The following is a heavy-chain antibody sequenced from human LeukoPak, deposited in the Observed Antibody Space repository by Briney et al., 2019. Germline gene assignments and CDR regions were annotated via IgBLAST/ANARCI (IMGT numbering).Heavy chain of an antibody. CDR2: IYYSGST. V-gene: IGHV4-30-4*01. J-gene: IGHJ5*02. CDR1: GGSISRGDYY. CDR3: ARGPTAGFDP. Sequence: PSETLSLTRTVSGGSISRGDYYWSWIRQPPGKGLEWIGYIYYSGSTYYNPSLKSRVTMSVDTAKNQFSLKLSSVTAADTAVYYCARGPTAGFDPWGQGTLVTVSS.